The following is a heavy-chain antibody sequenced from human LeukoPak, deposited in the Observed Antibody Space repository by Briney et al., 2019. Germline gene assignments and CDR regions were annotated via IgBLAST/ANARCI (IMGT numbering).Heavy chain of an antibody. CDR1: GFTFSDAW. CDR2: ISLSGTTI. V-gene: IGHV3-11*04. CDR3: ARVGVGTVTTWDY. D-gene: IGHD4-17*01. J-gene: IGHJ4*02. Sequence: GGSQRLSCAASGFTFSDAWMNWVRQAPGKGLEWVSYISLSGTTIYYADSVKGRFTISRDNAKNSLYLQMNSLRAEDTAVYYCARVGVGTVTTWDYWGQGTLVTVSS.